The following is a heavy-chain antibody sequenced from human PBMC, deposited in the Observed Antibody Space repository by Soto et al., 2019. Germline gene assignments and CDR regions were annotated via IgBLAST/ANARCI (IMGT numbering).Heavy chain of an antibody. CDR2: IIPIFGTA. V-gene: IGHV1-69*01. J-gene: IGHJ3*02. D-gene: IGHD5-12*01. Sequence: QVQLVQSGAEVKKPGSSVKVSCKASGGTFSSYAISWVRQAPGQGLEWMGGIIPIFGTANYAQKFQGRVTITADESTSTAYIELSSLRSEDTAVYYCARRAREMATIGDAFDIWGQGTMVTVAS. CDR3: ARRAREMATIGDAFDI. CDR1: GGTFSSYA.